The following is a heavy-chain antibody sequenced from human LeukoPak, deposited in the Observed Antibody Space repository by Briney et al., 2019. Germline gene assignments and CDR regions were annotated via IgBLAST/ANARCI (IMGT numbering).Heavy chain of an antibody. J-gene: IGHJ4*02. D-gene: IGHD2-21*02. CDR2: INPSGGST. V-gene: IGHV1-46*01. Sequence: ASVKVSCKASGYTFTSYYMHRVRQAPGQGLEWMGIINPSGGSTSYAQKFQGRVTMTRDTSTSTVYMELSSLRSEDTAVYYCARDMTADCGGDCYPQYYFDYWGQGTLVTVSS. CDR3: ARDMTADCGGDCYPQYYFDY. CDR1: GYTFTSYY.